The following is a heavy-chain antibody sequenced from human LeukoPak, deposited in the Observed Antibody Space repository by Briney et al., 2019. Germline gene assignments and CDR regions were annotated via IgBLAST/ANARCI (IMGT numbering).Heavy chain of an antibody. CDR3: ARGRYYGMDV. CDR1: GFTFSSHR. CDR2: INSDGSIT. V-gene: IGHV3-74*03. J-gene: IGHJ6*02. Sequence: GGSLRLSCAASGFTFSSHRMYWVRQAPGKGLVWVSGINSDGSITTYAGSVKGRFTISRDNAENTLYLQMNSLRAEDTAVYYCARGRYYGMDVWGQGTTVTVSS.